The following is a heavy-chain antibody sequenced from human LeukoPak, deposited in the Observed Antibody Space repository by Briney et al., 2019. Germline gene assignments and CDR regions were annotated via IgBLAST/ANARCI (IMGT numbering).Heavy chain of an antibody. Sequence: SVKVSCKASGGTFSSYAISCVRQAPGQGLEWMGGIIPIFGTANYAQKFQGRVTITADESTSTAYMELSSLRSEDTAVYYCARNSVLRYFDWLFFFDYWGQGTPVTVSS. CDR3: ARNSVLRYFDWLFFFDY. CDR1: GGTFSSYA. J-gene: IGHJ4*02. D-gene: IGHD3-9*01. V-gene: IGHV1-69*01. CDR2: IIPIFGTA.